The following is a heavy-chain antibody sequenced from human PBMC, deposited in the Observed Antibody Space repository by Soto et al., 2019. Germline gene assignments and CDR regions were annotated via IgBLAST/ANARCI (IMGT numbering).Heavy chain of an antibody. D-gene: IGHD3-22*01. CDR2: IYHSGST. CDR3: ARNTFNYDSSGYSWPDAFDI. J-gene: IGHJ3*02. V-gene: IGHV4-59*12. CDR1: GGSISSYY. Sequence: SETLSLTCTVSGGSISSYYWSWIRQPPGKGLEWIGYIYHSGSTYYNPSLKSRVTISVDRSKNQFSLKLSSVTAADTAVYYCARNTFNYDSSGYSWPDAFDIWGQGTMVTVSS.